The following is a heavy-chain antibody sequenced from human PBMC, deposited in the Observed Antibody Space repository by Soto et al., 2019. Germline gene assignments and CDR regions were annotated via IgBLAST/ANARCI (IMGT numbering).Heavy chain of an antibody. CDR3: AKDVHDFWSGYSLDAFDI. CDR1: GFTFDDYT. D-gene: IGHD3-3*01. Sequence: PGGSLRLSCAASGFTFDDYTMHWVRQAPGKGLEWVSLISWDGGSTYYADSVKGRFTISRDNSKNSLYLQMNSLRTEDTALYYCAKDVHDFWSGYSLDAFDIWGQGTMVTVSS. J-gene: IGHJ3*02. CDR2: ISWDGGST. V-gene: IGHV3-43*01.